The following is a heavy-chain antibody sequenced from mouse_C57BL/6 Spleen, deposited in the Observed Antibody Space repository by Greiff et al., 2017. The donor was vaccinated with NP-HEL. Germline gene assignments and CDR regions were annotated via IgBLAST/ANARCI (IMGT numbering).Heavy chain of an antibody. D-gene: IGHD2-5*01. V-gene: IGHV1-55*01. CDR3: ARGSLYYSKNY. J-gene: IGHJ2*01. CDR1: GYTFTSYW. Sequence: QVQLKQPGAELVKPGASVKMSCKASGYTFTSYWITWVKQRPGQGLEWIGDIYPGSGSTNYNEKFKSKATLTVDTSSSTAYMQLSSLTSEDSAVYYCARGSLYYSKNYWGQGTTLTVSS. CDR2: IYPGSGST.